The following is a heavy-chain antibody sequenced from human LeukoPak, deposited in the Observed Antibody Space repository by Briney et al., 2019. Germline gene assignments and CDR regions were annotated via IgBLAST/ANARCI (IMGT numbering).Heavy chain of an antibody. J-gene: IGHJ5*02. Sequence: PSETLSLTCTVSGGSISSRSYYWGWIRQPPGKGLEWIGSIYYSGSTYFNPSLKSRVTISVDTSKNQFSLKLSSVTAADTAVYYCARQRGITMERFDPWGQGTLVTVSS. CDR3: ARQRGITMERFDP. V-gene: IGHV4-39*01. D-gene: IGHD3-10*01. CDR1: GGSISSRSYY. CDR2: IYYSGST.